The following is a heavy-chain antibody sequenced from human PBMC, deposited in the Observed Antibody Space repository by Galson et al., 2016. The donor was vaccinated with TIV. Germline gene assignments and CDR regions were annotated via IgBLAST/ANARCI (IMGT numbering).Heavy chain of an antibody. CDR1: GFTFTTYA. CDR3: AKDRVKTVFGAGSFDF. CDR2: ISFTGGST. V-gene: IGHV3-23*01. D-gene: IGHD3-3*01. Sequence: SLRLSCAASGFTFTTYAMNWVRQAPGKGLEWVSSISFTGGSTYYADSVKGRFTVSGDNSKNTVYLQMNRLRTDDTATYFCAKDRVKTVFGAGSFDFWGQGTRLTVSS. J-gene: IGHJ4*02.